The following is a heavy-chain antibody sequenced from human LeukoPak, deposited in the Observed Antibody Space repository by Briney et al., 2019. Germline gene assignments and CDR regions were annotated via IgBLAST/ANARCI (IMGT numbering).Heavy chain of an antibody. CDR2: INHSGST. D-gene: IGHD3-9*01. J-gene: IGHJ4*02. CDR3: ARSRRVLRYFDWLLYGYFDY. Sequence: PSETLSLTCAVYGGSFSGYYWSWIRQPPGKGLEWIGEINHSGSTNYNPSLKSRVTISVDTSKNQFSPKLSSVTAADTAVYYCARSRRVLRYFDWLLYGYFDYWGQGTLVTVSS. V-gene: IGHV4-34*01. CDR1: GGSFSGYY.